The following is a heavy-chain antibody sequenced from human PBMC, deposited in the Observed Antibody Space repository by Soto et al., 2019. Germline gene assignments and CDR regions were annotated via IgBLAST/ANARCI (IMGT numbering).Heavy chain of an antibody. CDR1: GYTFTGYY. D-gene: IGHD3-22*01. Sequence: ASVKVSCKASGYTFTGYYMHWVRQAPGQGLEWMGWINPNSGDTNYAQKFQGRVTMTEDTSTDTAYMELSSLRSEDTAVYYCATSRGYYDSSGYYQTPGGMDVWGQGTTVTISS. CDR3: ATSRGYYDSSGYYQTPGGMDV. V-gene: IGHV1-2*02. J-gene: IGHJ6*02. CDR2: INPNSGDT.